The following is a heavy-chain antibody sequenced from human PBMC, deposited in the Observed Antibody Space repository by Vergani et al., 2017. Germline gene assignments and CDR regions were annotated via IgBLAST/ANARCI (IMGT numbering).Heavy chain of an antibody. CDR3: ARDKESSSLYGGATWHYYMDV. CDR2: IIPIFGTA. D-gene: IGHD6-13*01. Sequence: QVQLVQSGAEVKKPGSSVKVSCKASGGTFSSHAISWVRQAPGQGLEWMGGIIPIFGTANYAQKFQGRVTIIADASTSTAHMELSSLRSEDTAVYYCARDKESSSLYGGATWHYYMDVWGKGTTVTVSS. V-gene: IGHV1-69*01. J-gene: IGHJ6*03. CDR1: GGTFSSHA.